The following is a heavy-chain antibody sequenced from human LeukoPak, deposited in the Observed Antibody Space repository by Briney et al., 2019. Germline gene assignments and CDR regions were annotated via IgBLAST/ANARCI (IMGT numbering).Heavy chain of an antibody. CDR2: INHSGST. Sequence: PSETQSLTCAVYGGSFSGYYWSWIRQPPGKGLEWIGEINHSGSTNYNPSLKSRVTISVDTSKNQFSLKLSSVTAADTAVYYCARGLRGSGSYYSSYYFDYWGQGTLVTVSS. J-gene: IGHJ4*02. V-gene: IGHV4-34*01. D-gene: IGHD3-10*01. CDR3: ARGLRGSGSYYSSYYFDY. CDR1: GGSFSGYY.